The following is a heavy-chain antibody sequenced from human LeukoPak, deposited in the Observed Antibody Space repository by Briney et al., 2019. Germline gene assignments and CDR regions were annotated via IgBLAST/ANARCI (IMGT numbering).Heavy chain of an antibody. J-gene: IGHJ4*02. D-gene: IGHD3-22*01. CDR1: GFTFSEYY. CDR3: ASGGYYYDRSGYHEIDY. V-gene: IGHV3-11*03. CDR2: ITRSSSYI. Sequence: GGSLRLSCAASGFTFSEYYMSWIRQAPGKGLEWISDITRSSSYINYADSVKGRFTISRDNAKNSLHLQMNYLRVEDTAVYYCASGGYYYDRSGYHEIDYWGQGTLVTVSS.